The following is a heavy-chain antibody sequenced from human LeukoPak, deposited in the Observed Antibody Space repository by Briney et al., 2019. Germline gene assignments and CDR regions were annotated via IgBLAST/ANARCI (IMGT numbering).Heavy chain of an antibody. J-gene: IGHJ4*02. CDR2: IWYDGSQR. D-gene: IGHD1-14*01. CDR3: ATSSPRNYFDH. V-gene: IGHV3-33*08. Sequence: GGSLRLSCAASGFIFSDYYMDWVRQSPGRGLEWVAVIWYDGSQRYYADSVKGRFTISRDDSQNTIYLQMDSLRAEDTAVYYCATSSPRNYFDHWGQGTLVTVSS. CDR1: GFIFSDYY.